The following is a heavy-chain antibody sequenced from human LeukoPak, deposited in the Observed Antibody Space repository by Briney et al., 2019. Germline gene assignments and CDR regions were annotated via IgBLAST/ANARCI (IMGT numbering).Heavy chain of an antibody. CDR1: GYIFPKYG. CDR2: ISTYDGNA. J-gene: IGHJ4*02. Sequence: ASVKVSCKSSGYIFPKYGISWVRQAPGQGLEWMGWISTYDGNANYAQQLQGRVTMTKDTSTSTAYMELRSLRSDDTAVYYCARDWAAAGLDYWGQGTLVTVSS. V-gene: IGHV1-18*01. CDR3: ARDWAAAGLDY. D-gene: IGHD6-13*01.